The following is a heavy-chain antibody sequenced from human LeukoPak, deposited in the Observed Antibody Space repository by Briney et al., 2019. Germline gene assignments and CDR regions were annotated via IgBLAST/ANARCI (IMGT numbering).Heavy chain of an antibody. V-gene: IGHV3-7*01. CDR3: ASGRHDFLH. CDR1: GFFFSTYW. D-gene: IGHD3/OR15-3a*01. CDR2: INLDGTEE. J-gene: IGHJ4*02. Sequence: GGSLRLSCAASGFFFSTYWMTWVRQAPGKGLEWVANINLDGTEEHYVDSSLKGRFTISRDNAKNSLYLQMTSLRVEDTAVYYCASGRHDFLHWGQGTLVTVSS.